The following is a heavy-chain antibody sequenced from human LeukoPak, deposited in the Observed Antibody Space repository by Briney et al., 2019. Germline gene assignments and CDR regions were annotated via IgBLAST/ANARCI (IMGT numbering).Heavy chain of an antibody. CDR2: MNPNSGNT. Sequence: GASVKVSCKASGYTFTGYDINWVRQATGQGLEWMGWMNPNSGNTGYAQKFQGRVTITRNTSISTAYMELSSLRSEDTAVYYCARGPTYYDFWSGSLYWYFDLWGRGTLVTVSS. CDR1: GYTFTGYD. D-gene: IGHD3-3*01. J-gene: IGHJ2*01. V-gene: IGHV1-8*03. CDR3: ARGPTYYDFWSGSLYWYFDL.